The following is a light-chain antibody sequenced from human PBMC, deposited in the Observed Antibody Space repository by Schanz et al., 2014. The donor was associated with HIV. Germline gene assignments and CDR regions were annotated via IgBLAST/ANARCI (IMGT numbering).Light chain of an antibody. V-gene: IGLV2-23*03. Sequence: QSALTQPPSASGSPGQSVTISCTGTSSDVGTYYHVSWYQQHPGKAPKLMIYEGAKRPSGVSSRFSGSKSDNTASLTISRLQTEDEADYYCCSEAAHNTVVFGGGTKLTVL. CDR2: EGA. CDR1: SSDVGTYYH. J-gene: IGLJ2*01. CDR3: CSEAAHNTVV.